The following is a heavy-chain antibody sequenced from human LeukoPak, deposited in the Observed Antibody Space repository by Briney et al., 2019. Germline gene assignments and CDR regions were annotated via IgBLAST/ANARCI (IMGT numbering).Heavy chain of an antibody. V-gene: IGHV3-33*06. D-gene: IGHD3-22*01. CDR2: IWYDGSDK. J-gene: IGHJ4*02. CDR1: GFTFSSYG. Sequence: GRSLRLSCAASGFTFSSYGMHWVRQAPGKGLEWVAVIWYDGSDKYYADSVKGRFTISRDNSKNTLYLQMNSLRAEDTAVYYCAKDDSSGFDYWGQGTLVTVSS. CDR3: AKDDSSGFDY.